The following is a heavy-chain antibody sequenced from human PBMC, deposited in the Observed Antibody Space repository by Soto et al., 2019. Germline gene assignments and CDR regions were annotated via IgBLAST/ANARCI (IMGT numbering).Heavy chain of an antibody. CDR2: ISYDGSNK. Sequence: QVQLVESGGGVVQPGRSLRLSCAASGFTFSSYGMHWVRQAPGKGLEWVAVISYDGSNKYYADSVKGRFTISRDNSKNTLYLQMNSLRAEDTAVYYCAKGGGVDTAMAGGYWGQGTLVTVSS. J-gene: IGHJ4*02. D-gene: IGHD5-18*01. CDR3: AKGGGVDTAMAGGY. CDR1: GFTFSSYG. V-gene: IGHV3-30*18.